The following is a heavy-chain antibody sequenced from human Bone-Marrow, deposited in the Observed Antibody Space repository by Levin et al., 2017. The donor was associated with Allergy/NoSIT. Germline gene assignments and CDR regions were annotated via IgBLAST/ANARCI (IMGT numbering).Heavy chain of an antibody. CDR1: GFTFSSYG. CDR3: AKLIWERGRAAAGNFDY. CDR2: ISYDGSNK. J-gene: IGHJ4*02. D-gene: IGHD6-13*01. V-gene: IGHV3-30*18. Sequence: GESLKISCAASGFTFSSYGMHWVRQAPGKGLEWVAVISYDGSNKYYADSVKGRFTISRDNSKNTLYLQMNSLRAEDTAVYYCAKLIWERGRAAAGNFDYWGQGTLVTVSS.